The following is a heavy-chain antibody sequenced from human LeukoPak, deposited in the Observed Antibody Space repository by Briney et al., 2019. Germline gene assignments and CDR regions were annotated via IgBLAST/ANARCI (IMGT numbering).Heavy chain of an antibody. Sequence: KASETLSLTCTVSGGSISSYYWSWIRQPPGKGLEWIGYIYYSGSTNYNPSLKSRVTISVDTSKNQFSLKLSSVTAADTAVYYCAADDFWSGYSNGPFDYWGQGTLVTVSS. CDR1: GGSISSYY. V-gene: IGHV4-59*01. J-gene: IGHJ4*02. D-gene: IGHD3-3*01. CDR3: AADDFWSGYSNGPFDY. CDR2: IYYSGST.